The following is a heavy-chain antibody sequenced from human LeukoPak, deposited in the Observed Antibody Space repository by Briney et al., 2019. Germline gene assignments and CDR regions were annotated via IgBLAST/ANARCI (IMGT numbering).Heavy chain of an antibody. CDR3: ASGPYYGSGSPVYY. CDR1: GYSFTSYW. V-gene: IGHV5-51*01. CDR2: IDT. D-gene: IGHD3-10*01. J-gene: IGHJ4*02. Sequence: ESLKISFKGSGYSFTSYWIGWVRHMRGKSLEWMGIIDTRYSPSFQGQVTISADKSISTAYLQWSSLKASDTAMYYCASGPYYGSGSPVYYWGQGTLVTVSS.